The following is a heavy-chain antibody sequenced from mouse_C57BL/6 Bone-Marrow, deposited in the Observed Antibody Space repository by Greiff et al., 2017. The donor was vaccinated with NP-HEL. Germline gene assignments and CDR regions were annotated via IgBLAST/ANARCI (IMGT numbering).Heavy chain of an antibody. J-gene: IGHJ2*01. D-gene: IGHD2-3*01. CDR2: LRNKANNPAT. Sequence: DVMLVESGGGLVQPGGSMKLSCAASGFTFSDAWMDWVRQSPEKGLEWVAELRNKANNPATYYAESVKGRFTISSDDSKSRVYLQMNSLRAEDTGIYYCTRWLLPFDYWGQGTTLTVSS. CDR3: TRWLLPFDY. CDR1: GFTFSDAW. V-gene: IGHV6-6*01.